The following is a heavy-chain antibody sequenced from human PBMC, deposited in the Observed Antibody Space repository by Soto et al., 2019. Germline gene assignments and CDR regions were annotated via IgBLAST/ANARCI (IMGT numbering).Heavy chain of an antibody. V-gene: IGHV1-46*03. Sequence: QVQLVQSGAEVKKPGASVKVSCKASGYTFTSYYMHWVRQAPGQGLEWMGIINPSGGSTSYAQKFQGRVTMTRDTSTSTVYMELSSLRSEDTAVYYCARVLGGGATNQGLGIWGQGTLVTVSS. CDR1: GYTFTSYY. J-gene: IGHJ4*02. CDR3: ARVLGGGATNQGLGI. D-gene: IGHD1-26*01. CDR2: INPSGGST.